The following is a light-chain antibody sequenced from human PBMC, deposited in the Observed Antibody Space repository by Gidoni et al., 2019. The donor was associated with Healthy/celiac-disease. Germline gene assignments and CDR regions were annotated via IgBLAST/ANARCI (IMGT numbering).Light chain of an antibody. V-gene: IGKV4-1*01. CDR1: QSVLYSSNNKNY. CDR3: QQYYSTPT. CDR2: WAS. J-gene: IGKJ1*01. Sequence: DIVMPQSPASLAVSLGERATIHCKSSQSVLYSSNNKNYLAWYQQKPGQPPKLLIYWASTRESGVPDRFSGSGSGTDFTLTISSLQAEDVAVYYCQQYYSTPTFGQGTKVEIK.